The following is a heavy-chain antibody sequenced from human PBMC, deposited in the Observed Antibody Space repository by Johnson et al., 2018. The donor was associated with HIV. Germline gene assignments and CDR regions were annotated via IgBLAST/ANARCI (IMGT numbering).Heavy chain of an antibody. CDR3: ARQSLYYFERVGYPASFDI. CDR2: MWYDGSNK. V-gene: IGHV3-33*01. D-gene: IGHD3-22*01. Sequence: QVQLVESGGGVVQPGRSLRLSCAASGFTFSTYGMHWVRQAPGKGLEWVAVMWYDGSNKYYADSVKGRFTISRDNSKNTLYLEMRSLRAEDRAVDYCARQSLYYFERVGYPASFDIWGRGTMVTVSA. CDR1: GFTFSTYG. J-gene: IGHJ3*02.